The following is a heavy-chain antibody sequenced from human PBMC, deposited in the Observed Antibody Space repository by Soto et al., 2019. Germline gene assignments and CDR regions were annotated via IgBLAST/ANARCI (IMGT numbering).Heavy chain of an antibody. Sequence: PGGSLRLSCAASGFTFSNAWMSWVRQTPEKGLQWVGRIKSKTDGGTTDYAAPLKGRFTLSRDDSKSTLYLQMNSLKSEDTAVYYCTTDKSFDAPFDYWGQGTLVTVSS. J-gene: IGHJ4*02. CDR1: GFTFSNAW. CDR3: TTDKSFDAPFDY. V-gene: IGHV3-15*01. CDR2: IKSKTDGGTT.